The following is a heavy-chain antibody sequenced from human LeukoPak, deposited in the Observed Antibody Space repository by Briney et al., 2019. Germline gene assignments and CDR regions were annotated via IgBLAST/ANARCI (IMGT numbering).Heavy chain of an antibody. CDR1: GYTFTSYY. J-gene: IGHJ3*02. CDR3: SREFPFCGADCFSGVFDI. D-gene: IGHD2-21*02. V-gene: IGHV1-46*01. CDR2: INPSGGST. Sequence: ASVKVSCKASGYTFTSYYMHWVRQAPGQGLEWMGLINPSGGSTSYAQNFQGRLTMTTDTSTTTAYMELRSLRSDDTAVYYCSREFPFCGADCFSGVFDIWGQGTMVTVS.